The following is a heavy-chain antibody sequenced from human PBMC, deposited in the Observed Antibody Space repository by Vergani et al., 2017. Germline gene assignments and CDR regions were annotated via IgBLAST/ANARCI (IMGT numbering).Heavy chain of an antibody. V-gene: IGHV3-23*01. D-gene: IGHD3-10*01. CDR2: ISGSGGST. Sequence: EVQLLESGGGLVQPGGSLRLSCAASGFTFSSYAMSWVRQAPVKGLEWVSAISGSGGSTYYADSGKGRFTISRDNSKNTLYRQMNSLRAEDTAVYYCARERGDAFDIWGQGTMVTVSS. CDR1: GFTFSSYA. CDR3: ARERGDAFDI. J-gene: IGHJ3*02.